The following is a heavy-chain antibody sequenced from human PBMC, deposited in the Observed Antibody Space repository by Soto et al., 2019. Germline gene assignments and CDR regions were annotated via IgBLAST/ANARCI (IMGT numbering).Heavy chain of an antibody. Sequence: QVQLVQSGAEVKKPGSSVKVSCKASGGTFSSYAFSWVRQAPGQGLEWMGGIIPVFGATNYAQRFQGRVTITADASTSTAYMDLSSLKSEDTAVYYCAGPPEWSYALSQLVITTFGFYWGPGTVVTVSP. CDR1: GGTFSSYA. J-gene: IGHJ4*02. D-gene: IGHD3-22*01. CDR2: IIPVFGAT. V-gene: IGHV1-69*01. CDR3: AGPPEWSYALSQLVITTFGFY.